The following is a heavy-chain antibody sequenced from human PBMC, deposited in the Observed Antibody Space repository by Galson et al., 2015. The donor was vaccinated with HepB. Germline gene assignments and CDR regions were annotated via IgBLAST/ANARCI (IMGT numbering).Heavy chain of an antibody. V-gene: IGHV3-9*01. CDR3: AKDFNSGAQFSYGWEFAFDI. CDR2: ISWNSGST. J-gene: IGHJ3*02. CDR1: GFTFDDYA. D-gene: IGHD5-18*01. Sequence: SLRLSCAASGFTFDDYAIHWVRQAPGKGLEWVSGISWNSGSTGYADSVKGRFTISRDNAKNSLYLQMNSLRPEDTALYYCAKDFNSGAQFSYGWEFAFDIWGQGTMVTVSS.